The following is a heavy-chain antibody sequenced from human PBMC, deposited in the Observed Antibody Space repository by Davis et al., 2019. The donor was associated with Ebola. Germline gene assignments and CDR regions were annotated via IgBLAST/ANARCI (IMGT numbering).Heavy chain of an antibody. CDR2: ISGSGGST. Sequence: PGGSLRLSCAASGFTFSSYAMSWVRQAPGKGLEWVSAISGSGGSTYYADSVKGRFTISRDNSKNTLYLQMNSLRAEDTAVYYCAKDNGSGSYSVNWFDPWGQGTLVTVSS. D-gene: IGHD3-10*01. CDR3: AKDNGSGSYSVNWFDP. J-gene: IGHJ5*02. CDR1: GFTFSSYA. V-gene: IGHV3-23*01.